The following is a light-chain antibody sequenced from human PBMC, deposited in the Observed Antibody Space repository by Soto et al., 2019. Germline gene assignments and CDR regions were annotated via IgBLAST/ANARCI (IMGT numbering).Light chain of an antibody. CDR3: SSYTSNIPCV. CDR2: EVS. V-gene: IGLV2-14*01. CDR1: SSDVGAYNY. J-gene: IGLJ1*01. Sequence: QSVLAQPASVSGSPGQSITISCTGTSSDVGAYNYVSWYQQHPGKAPKLMSYEVSNRPSGVASRFSGSKSGNTASLTISGLQAEDEADYYCSSYTSNIPCVFGTGTKGTVL.